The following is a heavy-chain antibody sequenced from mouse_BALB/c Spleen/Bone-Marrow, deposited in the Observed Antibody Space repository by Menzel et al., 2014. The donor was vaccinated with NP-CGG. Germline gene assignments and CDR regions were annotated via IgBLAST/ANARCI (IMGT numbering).Heavy chain of an antibody. CDR2: IWADGST. CDR3: ARDGYYGYFDV. Sequence: QVQLKESGPGLVAPSQSLSIPCTVSGFSFNTSGVHWVRQPPGKGLEWLGLIWADGSTNYNSALMSRLSISKDNSKSQVFLKMNSLQTDDTAMYYCARDGYYGYFDVWGAGTTVTVSS. V-gene: IGHV2-9*02. CDR1: GFSFNTSG. D-gene: IGHD2-2*01. J-gene: IGHJ1*01.